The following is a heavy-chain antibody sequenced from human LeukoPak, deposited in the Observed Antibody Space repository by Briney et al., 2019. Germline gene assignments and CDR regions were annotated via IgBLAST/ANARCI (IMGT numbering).Heavy chain of an antibody. CDR2: ISSSSSYI. CDR3: ARDLDSSGYYYGYYFDY. D-gene: IGHD3-22*01. J-gene: IGHJ4*02. CDR1: GFTFNSYS. V-gene: IGHV3-21*01. Sequence: GGSLRLYCAASGFTFNSYSMNWVRQAPGKGLEWVSSISSSSSYIYYADSVKGRFTISRDNAKNSLYLQMNSLRAEDTAVYYCARDLDSSGYYYGYYFDYWGQGTLVTVSS.